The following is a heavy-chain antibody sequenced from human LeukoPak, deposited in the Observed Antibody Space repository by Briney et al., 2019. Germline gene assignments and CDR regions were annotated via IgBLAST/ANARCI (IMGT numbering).Heavy chain of an antibody. V-gene: IGHV3-23*01. CDR1: GFTFSSYA. CDR2: IPDSGGGT. D-gene: IGHD2-15*01. J-gene: IGHJ4*02. CDR3: VKEVATIGVPVFDY. Sequence: GGSLRLSCAASGFTFSSYAMSWVRQAPGKGPEWVSGIPDSGGGTYYTDSVKGRFTISRENSKNTLYLQMDSLRGEDTAVYYCVKEVATIGVPVFDYWGQGTLVTVSS.